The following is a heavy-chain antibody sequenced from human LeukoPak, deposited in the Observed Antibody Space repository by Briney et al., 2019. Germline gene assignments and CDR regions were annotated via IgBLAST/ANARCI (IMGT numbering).Heavy chain of an antibody. Sequence: GGSLRLSCAASGFTFRTYGMHWVRQAPGKGLEWVAFIKYHGNNKYYADSVKGRFTISRDNSKNTLYLQMNSLRPEDTAVYYCARDLGVPAALDFWGQGTLVTVSS. CDR3: ARDLGVPAALDF. CDR1: GFTFRTYG. CDR2: IKYHGNNK. V-gene: IGHV3-30*02. D-gene: IGHD2-2*01. J-gene: IGHJ4*02.